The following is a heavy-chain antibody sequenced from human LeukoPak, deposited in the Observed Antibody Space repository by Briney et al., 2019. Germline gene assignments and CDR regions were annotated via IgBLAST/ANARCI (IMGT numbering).Heavy chain of an antibody. Sequence: ASVKVSCKASGGTFISYAISWVRQAPGQGLEWMGGIIPIFGTANYAQKFQSRVTITADESTSTAYMELSSLRSEDTAVYYCTRESGSYHGNDYWGQGTLVTVSS. D-gene: IGHD1-26*01. CDR1: GGTFISYA. J-gene: IGHJ4*02. V-gene: IGHV1-69*13. CDR3: TRESGSYHGNDY. CDR2: IIPIFGTA.